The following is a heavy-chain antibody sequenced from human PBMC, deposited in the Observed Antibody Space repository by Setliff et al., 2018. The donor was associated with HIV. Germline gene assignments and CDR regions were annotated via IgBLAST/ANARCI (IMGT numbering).Heavy chain of an antibody. V-gene: IGHV4-4*08. Sequence: PSETLSLTCTVSGDSISNYYWSWVRQPPGKGLEWIGRIYTSGSTNYNPSLKSRVTISVDTSKNQFSLKLSSVTAADTAVYYCARDEDGYNHFDFWGQGTLVTVSS. CDR2: IYTSGST. J-gene: IGHJ4*02. CDR3: ARDEDGYNHFDF. D-gene: IGHD5-12*01. CDR1: GDSISNYY.